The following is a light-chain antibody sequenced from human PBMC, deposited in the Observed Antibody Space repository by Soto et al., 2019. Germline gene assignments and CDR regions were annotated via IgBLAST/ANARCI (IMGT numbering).Light chain of an antibody. CDR1: SSDVGSYNL. J-gene: IGLJ1*01. CDR3: CAYAGRDTYV. Sequence: QSALTQPASVSGSPGQSIIISCSGTSSDVGSYNLVSWYQHHPGKAPKVMIHEGSKRPSGVSNRFSGSKSGNTASLTISGLQAEDEADYYCCAYAGRDTYVFGTGTKLTVL. CDR2: EGS. V-gene: IGLV2-23*01.